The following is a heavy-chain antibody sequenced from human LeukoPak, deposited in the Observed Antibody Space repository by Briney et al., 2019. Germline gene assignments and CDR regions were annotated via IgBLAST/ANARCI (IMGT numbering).Heavy chain of an antibody. CDR1: GYTFISYD. J-gene: IGHJ4*02. CDR2: MNPNSGNT. CDR3: ARGVCSGGSCYRRGIIFDY. D-gene: IGHD2-15*01. V-gene: IGHV1-8*01. Sequence: ASVKVSCKASGYTFISYDINWVRQATGQGLEWMGWMNPNSGNTGYAQKFQGRVTMTRNTSISTAYMELSSLRSEDTAVYYCARGVCSGGSCYRRGIIFDYWGQGTLVTVSS.